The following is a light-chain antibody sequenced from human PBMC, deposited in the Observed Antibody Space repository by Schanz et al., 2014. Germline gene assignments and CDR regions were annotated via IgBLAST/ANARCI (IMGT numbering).Light chain of an antibody. J-gene: IGKJ4*01. CDR1: QSVFYSSNNKNF. Sequence: DIVMTQSPDSLAVSLGERATINCKSSQSVFYSSNNKNFLAWYQQKPGQPPKLLFYWASTRESGVPDRFSGSGSGTDFTLTISSLQAEDVAVYYCQQYYGIPLTFGGGTKVEIK. CDR2: WAS. V-gene: IGKV4-1*01. CDR3: QQYYGIPLT.